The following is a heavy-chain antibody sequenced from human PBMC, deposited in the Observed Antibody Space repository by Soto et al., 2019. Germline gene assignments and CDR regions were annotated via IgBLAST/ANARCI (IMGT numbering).Heavy chain of an antibody. J-gene: IGHJ2*01. CDR3: ARDPGIPGRYWYFDL. CDR2: VNPKRGDA. V-gene: IGHV1-2*04. Sequence: QVLLVQSGAEVKRPGASVKVSCRASGYRFSDYYIHWVRQAPGQGLEWMGWVNPKRGDAVYAQKCQGWVTMTRDTANTSAYMEVSRLSSDDTAVYYCARDPGIPGRYWYFDLWGRGTLVTVSS. CDR1: GYRFSDYY.